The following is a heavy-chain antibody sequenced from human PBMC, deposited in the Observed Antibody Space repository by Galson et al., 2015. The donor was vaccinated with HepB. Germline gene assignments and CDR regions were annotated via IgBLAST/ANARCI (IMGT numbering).Heavy chain of an antibody. D-gene: IGHD3-10*01. V-gene: IGHV3-23*01. CDR1: GFTSGFTFSNYD. CDR2: ITTNGAT. Sequence: SLRLSCAASGFTSGFTFSNYDMTWVRQARGKGLEWVSGITTNGATYYADSVKGRFIIFRDNSKNTLSLQMNSLRAEDTAVYYCARDLGGGGSGTYGDWGQGTLVTVSS. J-gene: IGHJ4*02. CDR3: ARDLGGGGSGTYGD.